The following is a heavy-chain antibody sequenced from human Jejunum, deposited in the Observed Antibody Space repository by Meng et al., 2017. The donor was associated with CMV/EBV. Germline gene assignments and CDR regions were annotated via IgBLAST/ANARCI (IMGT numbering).Heavy chain of an antibody. Sequence: HVELVHAGVGVKKAGASVKCSCKTSGYTFTTYGMSWVRQVHGQVLEWVGWSSTCNGNTHYAQNVQNRVTMTTETSTSTVYMELRSLTSDDTAVYYCVRDFWSYFYAYWGQGTLVTVSS. D-gene: IGHD3-3*01. J-gene: IGHJ4*02. CDR3: VRDFWSYFYAY. V-gene: IGHV1-18*01. CDR2: SSTCNGNT. CDR1: GYTFTTYG.